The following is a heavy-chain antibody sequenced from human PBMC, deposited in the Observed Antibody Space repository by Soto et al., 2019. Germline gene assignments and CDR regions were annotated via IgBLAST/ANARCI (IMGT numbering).Heavy chain of an antibody. CDR1: GFTFSTYT. D-gene: IGHD2-15*01. CDR3: ARDGGNICSGGSCYFQAPDY. Sequence: EVQVVESGGDLVKPGGSLRLSCASSGFTFSTYTMNWVRQAPGKGLEWVASISGSGRSTNYADSVKGRFTISRDNSKNTLAVQMSSLRAEDTAVYYCARDGGNICSGGSCYFQAPDYWGQGTLVTVSP. V-gene: IGHV3-23*04. CDR2: ISGSGRST. J-gene: IGHJ4*02.